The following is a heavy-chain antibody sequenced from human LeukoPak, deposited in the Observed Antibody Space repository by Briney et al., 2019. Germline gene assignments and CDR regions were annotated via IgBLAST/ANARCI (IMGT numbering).Heavy chain of an antibody. CDR2: MSGSSGAT. J-gene: IGHJ6*03. D-gene: IGHD6-19*01. CDR3: AKRGGDLAVAVYKFYMDV. CDR1: GFTFNSYW. Sequence: PGGSLRLSCAASGFTFNSYWMSWVRQAPGKGLEWVSAMSGSSGATYYADSVKGRFTISRDNSKNTLYMQMNSLRAEDTAVYYCAKRGGDLAVAVYKFYMDVWGKGTTVTVSS. V-gene: IGHV3-23*01.